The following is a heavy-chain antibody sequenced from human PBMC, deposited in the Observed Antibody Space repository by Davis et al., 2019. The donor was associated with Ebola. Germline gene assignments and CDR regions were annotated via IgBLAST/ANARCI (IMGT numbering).Heavy chain of an antibody. J-gene: IGHJ3*02. V-gene: IGHV3-33*01. CDR3: ARASPAYYESSSYFDAFDI. CDR1: GFTFSSYG. D-gene: IGHD3-22*01. CDR2: IWYDGSNK. Sequence: GESLKISCAASGFTFSSYGMHWVRQAPGKGLEWVAVIWYDGSNKYYADSVKGRFTISRDNSKNTLYLQMNSLRAEDTAVYYCARASPAYYESSSYFDAFDIWGRGAMVSVSS.